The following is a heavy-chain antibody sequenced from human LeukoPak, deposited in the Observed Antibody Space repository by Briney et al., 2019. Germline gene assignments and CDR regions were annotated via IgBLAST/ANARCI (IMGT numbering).Heavy chain of an antibody. J-gene: IGHJ3*02. D-gene: IGHD3-22*01. CDR2: ISSSGST. V-gene: IGHV4-61*02. Sequence: SETLSLTCTVSGDSISSGDYYWSWIRQSAGKGLEWIGRISSSGSTNYNPSLKSRVTISVDTSKNQFSLKLSSVTAADTAVYFCARGPYSYDSSGAFDIWGQGTMVTVSS. CDR3: ARGPYSYDSSGAFDI. CDR1: GDSISSGDYY.